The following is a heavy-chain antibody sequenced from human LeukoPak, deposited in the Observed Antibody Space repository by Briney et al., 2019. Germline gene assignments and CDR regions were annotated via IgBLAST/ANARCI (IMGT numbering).Heavy chain of an antibody. CDR3: TRDLVPQQLVLGYYYYYMDV. CDR1: GFTFDDYA. D-gene: IGHD6-13*01. Sequence: GGSLRLSCAASGFTFDDYAMHWVRQAPGKGLEWVSGISWNSGSIGYADSVKGRFTVSRDNAKNSLYLQMNSLKTEDTAVYYCTRDLVPQQLVLGYYYYYMDVWGKGTTVTVSS. V-gene: IGHV3-9*01. J-gene: IGHJ6*03. CDR2: ISWNSGSI.